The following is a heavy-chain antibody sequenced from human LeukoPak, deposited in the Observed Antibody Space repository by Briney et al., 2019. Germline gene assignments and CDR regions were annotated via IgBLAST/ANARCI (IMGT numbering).Heavy chain of an antibody. V-gene: IGHV3-21*01. CDR3: ARRDGGCSSTSCYSYYYYMDV. D-gene: IGHD2-2*01. J-gene: IGHJ6*03. Sequence: PGGSLRLSCAASGFTFSSYSMNWVRQAPGKGLEWVSSISSSSYIYYADSVKGRFTISRDNAKNSLYLQMNSLRAEDTAVYYCARRDGGCSSTSCYSYYYYMDVWGKGTTVTVSS. CDR1: GFTFSSYS. CDR2: ISSSSYI.